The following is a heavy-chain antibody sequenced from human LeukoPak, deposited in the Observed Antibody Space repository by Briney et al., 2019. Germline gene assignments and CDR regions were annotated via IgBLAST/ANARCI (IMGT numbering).Heavy chain of an antibody. D-gene: IGHD3-22*01. V-gene: IGHV3-7*03. CDR2: IKQDGSEK. J-gene: IGHJ3*02. CDR3: ARPLASGYIDAFDI. CDR1: GFTFSSYW. Sequence: RGSLRLSCAASGFTFSSYWMSWVRQAPGKGLEWVANIKQDGSEKYYVDSVKGRFAISRDNAKNSLYLQMNSLRAEDTAVYYCARPLASGYIDAFDIWGQGTMVTVSS.